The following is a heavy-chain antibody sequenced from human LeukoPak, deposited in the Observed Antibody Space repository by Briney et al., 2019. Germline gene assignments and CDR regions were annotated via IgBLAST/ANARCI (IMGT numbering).Heavy chain of an antibody. Sequence: SETLSLTCTVSGGPISSYYWSWIRQPPGKGLEWIGYIYYSGSTNYNPSLKSRVTISVDTSKNQFSLKLSSVTAADTAVYYCAGGGYSYYYMDVWGKGTTVTISS. J-gene: IGHJ6*03. CDR2: IYYSGST. D-gene: IGHD5-18*01. CDR3: AGGGYSYYYMDV. V-gene: IGHV4-59*01. CDR1: GGPISSYY.